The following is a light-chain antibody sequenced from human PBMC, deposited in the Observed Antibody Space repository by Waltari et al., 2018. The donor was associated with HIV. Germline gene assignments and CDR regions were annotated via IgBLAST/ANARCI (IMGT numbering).Light chain of an antibody. J-gene: IGLJ1*01. V-gene: IGLV2-14*03. Sequence: QSALTQPASVSGSPGPSITISCSGPNSYVGGYNYVSWYQQHPGNAPKLIIFDVSHRPSGISNRFSGSKSGNTASLTISGLQAEDEADYYCSSYTRSTTLDAVFGTGTKVSVL. CDR2: DVS. CDR1: NSYVGGYNY. CDR3: SSYTRSTTLDAV.